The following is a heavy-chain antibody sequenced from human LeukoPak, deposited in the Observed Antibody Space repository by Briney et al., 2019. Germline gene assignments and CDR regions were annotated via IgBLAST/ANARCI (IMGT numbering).Heavy chain of an antibody. CDR2: MNPNSGTT. CDR3: ARDRGSSSPPTGGDY. J-gene: IGHJ4*02. Sequence: GASVKVSCKASGYTFTNYDINWVRQATGQGLEWMGWMNPNSGTTGYAQKLQGRVTMTTDTSTSTAYMELRSLRSDDTAVYYCARDRGSSSPPTGGDYWGQGTLVTVSS. D-gene: IGHD1-26*01. V-gene: IGHV1-8*02. CDR1: GYTFTNYD.